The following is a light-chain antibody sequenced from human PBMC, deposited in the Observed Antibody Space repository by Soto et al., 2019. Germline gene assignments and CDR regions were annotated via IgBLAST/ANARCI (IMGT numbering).Light chain of an antibody. J-gene: IGKJ2*01. Sequence: DIQMTQSPSSLSASVGDRVTITCRASESISIYLNWYQHKPGKAPTLLIHAASSLQSGVPSRFSGSGSGTDFTLTISSLQPEDFATYYCQQSYSTPHTFVLGTKLEI. V-gene: IGKV1-39*01. CDR1: ESISIY. CDR3: QQSYSTPHT. CDR2: AAS.